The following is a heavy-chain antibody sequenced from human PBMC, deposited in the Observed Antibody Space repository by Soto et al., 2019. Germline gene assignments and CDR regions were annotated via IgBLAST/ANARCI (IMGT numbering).Heavy chain of an antibody. Sequence: QVQLVQSGAEVKKPGSSVKVSCKASGGTFSSYAISWVRQAPGQGLEWMGGIIPIFGTANYAQKFQGRVTITADKSTSTAYMELSSLRSEDTAVYYCASPGYSYFGRYYYYYGMDVWGQGTTVTVSS. CDR3: ASPGYSYFGRYYYYYGMDV. J-gene: IGHJ6*02. CDR2: IIPIFGTA. V-gene: IGHV1-69*06. D-gene: IGHD5-18*01. CDR1: GGTFSSYA.